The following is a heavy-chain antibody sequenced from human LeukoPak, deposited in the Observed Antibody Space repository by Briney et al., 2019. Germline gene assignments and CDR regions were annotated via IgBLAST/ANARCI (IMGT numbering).Heavy chain of an antibody. Sequence: GGSLRLSCAASGFTFRNFAMSWVRQSPGKGLEWVSAISDSGGSTYYADSVKGRFTTSRDNSRNTVSLQMNSLRAEDTAVYYCAKDPPKYSGYDWAPNYWGQGTLVTVSS. V-gene: IGHV3-23*01. D-gene: IGHD5-12*01. J-gene: IGHJ4*02. CDR3: AKDPPKYSGYDWAPNY. CDR2: ISDSGGST. CDR1: GFTFRNFA.